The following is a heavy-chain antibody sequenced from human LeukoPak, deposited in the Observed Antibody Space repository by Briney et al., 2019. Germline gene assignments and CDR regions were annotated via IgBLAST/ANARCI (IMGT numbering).Heavy chain of an antibody. CDR2: INHSGST. D-gene: IGHD6-13*01. CDR3: ARGRISSWYVGVTGAFDY. CDR1: GGSFSGYY. Sequence: SETLSLTCAVYGGSFSGYYWSWIRQPPGKGLEWIGEINHSGSTNYNPSLKSRVTISVDTSKNQFSLKLSSVTAADTAVYYCARGRISSWYVGVTGAFDYWGQGTLVTVSS. J-gene: IGHJ4*02. V-gene: IGHV4-34*01.